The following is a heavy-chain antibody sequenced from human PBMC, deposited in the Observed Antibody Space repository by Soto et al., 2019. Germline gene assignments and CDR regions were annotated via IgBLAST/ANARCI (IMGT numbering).Heavy chain of an antibody. J-gene: IGHJ6*02. CDR2: IIPIFGTA. CDR1: GGTFISYA. D-gene: IGHD2-15*01. Sequence: SVKVSCKASGGTFISYAISWLRQAPVQGLEWMGGIIPIFGTANYAQKFQGRVTITADESTSTAYMELSSLRSEDTAVYYCASSVVAATLYYYGMDVWGQGTTVTVS. V-gene: IGHV1-69*13. CDR3: ASSVVAATLYYYGMDV.